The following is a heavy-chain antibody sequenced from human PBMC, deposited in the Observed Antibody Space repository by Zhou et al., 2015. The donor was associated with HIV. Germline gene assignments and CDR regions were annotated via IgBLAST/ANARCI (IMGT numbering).Heavy chain of an antibody. J-gene: IGHJ6*02. V-gene: IGHV1-3*02. CDR1: GYTFTSYA. D-gene: IGHD4-17*01. CDR3: ASDLNGRTTVTPHYYYYGMDV. Sequence: QVQLVQSGAEVKKPGASVKVSCKASGYTFTSYAMHWVRQAPGQRLEWMGWSNAGNGNTKYSQEFQGRVTITRDTSASTAYMELSSLRSEDMAVYYCASDLNGRTTVTPHYYYYGMDVWGQGTTVTVSS. CDR2: SNAGNGNT.